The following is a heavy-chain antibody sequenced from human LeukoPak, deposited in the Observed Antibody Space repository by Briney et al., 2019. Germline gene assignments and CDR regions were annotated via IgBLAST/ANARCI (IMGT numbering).Heavy chain of an antibody. V-gene: IGHV1-2*02. CDR1: GYTSTCYY. J-gene: IGHJ4*02. CDR2: INPNSGGT. Sequence: ASVKVSCKASGYTSTCYYMHWVRQAPGQGREGMGWINPNSGGTNYAQKFQGRVTMTRDTSISTAYMELSRLRSDDTAVYYCARTEVWFGEYHFDYWGQGTLVTVSS. CDR3: ARTEVWFGEYHFDY. D-gene: IGHD3-10*01.